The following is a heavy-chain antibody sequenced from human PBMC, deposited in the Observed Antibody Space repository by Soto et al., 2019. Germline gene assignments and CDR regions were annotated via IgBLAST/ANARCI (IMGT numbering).Heavy chain of an antibody. CDR3: ARERSSSRYYYGMDV. D-gene: IGHD6-13*01. V-gene: IGHV3-21*01. Sequence: GGSLRLSCAASGFTFSSYSMNWVRQAPGKGLEWVSSISSSSSYIYYADSVKGRFTISRDNAKNSLYLQMNSLRAEDTAVYYCARERSSSRYYYGMDVWGQGTAVTVSS. CDR2: ISSSSSYI. J-gene: IGHJ6*02. CDR1: GFTFSSYS.